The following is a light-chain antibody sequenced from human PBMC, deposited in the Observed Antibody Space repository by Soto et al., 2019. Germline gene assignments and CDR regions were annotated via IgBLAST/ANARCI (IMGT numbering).Light chain of an antibody. CDR3: TSYATGRTL. J-gene: IGLJ3*02. V-gene: IGLV2-14*03. Sequence: QSVLTQPASVSGSPGQSITISCTGTSSDLGGYNYVCWYQQHPGKAPKLIIYDVNNRPSGISDCFSSYQSGNTASLTISGLQAEDEGTYYCTSYATGRTLFGGGTKVTVL. CDR2: DVN. CDR1: SSDLGGYNY.